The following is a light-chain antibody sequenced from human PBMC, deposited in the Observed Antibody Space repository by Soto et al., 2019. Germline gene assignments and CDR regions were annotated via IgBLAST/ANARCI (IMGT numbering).Light chain of an antibody. Sequence: NFMLTQPHSVSDSPGKTATISCTRSSGSIDSNYVQWFQQRPGSAPTTVIYEDNQRPSGVPDRFSGSIDSSSNSASLTISGLKTEDEADYYCQSYDSRNVVFGGGTKLTVL. V-gene: IGLV6-57*04. CDR2: EDN. CDR1: SGSIDSNY. J-gene: IGLJ2*01. CDR3: QSYDSRNVV.